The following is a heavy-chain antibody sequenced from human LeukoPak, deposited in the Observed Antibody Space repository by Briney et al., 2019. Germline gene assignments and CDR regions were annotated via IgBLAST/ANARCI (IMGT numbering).Heavy chain of an antibody. Sequence: GGSLRLSCAASGFTFSRFAMIWVRQAPGKGLEWVSAISSSGGSTYYADSVKGRFTISRDTSKNTLYLQMNSLRAEDTAVYCCAKDPMWGNYGDYILGGDDYWGQGALVTVSS. CDR3: AKDPMWGNYGDYILGGDDY. J-gene: IGHJ4*02. CDR1: GFTFSRFA. V-gene: IGHV3-23*01. D-gene: IGHD4-17*01. CDR2: ISSSGGST.